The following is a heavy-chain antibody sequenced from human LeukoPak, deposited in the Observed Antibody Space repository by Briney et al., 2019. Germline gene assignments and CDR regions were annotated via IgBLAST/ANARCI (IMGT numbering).Heavy chain of an antibody. CDR1: GYTVTEYY. J-gene: IGHJ4*02. V-gene: IGHV1-2*02. CDR3: ARSSILRYFDWAPDY. CDR2: VNPNTSAT. Sequence: EASVNVSCKASGYTVTEYYIHWVRQAPGQGLEWMGWVNPNTSATNYVEKFQGRVTITGDTSINTAYMELSSLTSDDTAVYYCARSSILRYFDWAPDYWGQGTLITVSS. D-gene: IGHD3-9*01.